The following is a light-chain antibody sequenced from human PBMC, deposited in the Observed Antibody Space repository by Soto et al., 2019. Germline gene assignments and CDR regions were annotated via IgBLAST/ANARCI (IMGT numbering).Light chain of an antibody. V-gene: IGLV2-8*01. J-gene: IGLJ1*01. Sequence: LTQPPSATGYPGQSVTISCTGTSSDVGGYDYVSWYQQYQGKTPKLMIFEVTKRPSGAPDRFSGSKSVNTASLTVSVLQADDEDDDYCLSYEGNAYVFRTGTKGTVL. CDR3: LSYEGNAYV. CDR1: SSDVGGYDY. CDR2: EVT.